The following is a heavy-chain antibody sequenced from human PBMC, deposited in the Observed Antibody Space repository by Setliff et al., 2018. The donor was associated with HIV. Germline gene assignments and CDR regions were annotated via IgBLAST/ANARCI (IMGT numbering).Heavy chain of an antibody. J-gene: IGHJ3*02. D-gene: IGHD6-19*01. CDR2: ISTGGDTK. V-gene: IGHV3-48*03. CDR3: ARDCVAVAGTGPDAFDI. Sequence: GGSLRLSCAASGFSFSSYEMNWVRQAPGKGLEWISYISTGGDTKFYADSVEGRFSVSKDSAKNSVFLQMNSLRAEDTAVYYCARDCVAVAGTGPDAFDIWGRGTMVTVSS. CDR1: GFSFSSYE.